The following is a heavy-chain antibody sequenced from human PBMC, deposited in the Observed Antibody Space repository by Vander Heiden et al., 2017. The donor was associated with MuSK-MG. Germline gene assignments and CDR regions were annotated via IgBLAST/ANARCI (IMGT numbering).Heavy chain of an antibody. CDR1: GGSFSGYY. CDR2: INHSGST. D-gene: IGHD6-13*01. CDR3: ARGTGIAAAGTSFDY. J-gene: IGHJ4*02. V-gene: IGHV4-34*01. Sequence: QVQLQQWGAGLLKPSETLSLTCAVYGGSFSGYYWSWIRQPPGKGLEWIGEINHSGSTNYNPSLKSRVTISVDTSKNQFSLKLSSVTAADTAVYYCARGTGIAAAGTSFDYWGQGTLVTVSS.